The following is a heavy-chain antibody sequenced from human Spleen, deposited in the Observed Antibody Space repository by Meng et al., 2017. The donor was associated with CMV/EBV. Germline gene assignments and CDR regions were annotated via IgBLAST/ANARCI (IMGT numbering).Heavy chain of an antibody. CDR3: ARLPRANCGGDCYFDY. CDR1: GFTVSNNY. Sequence: GGSLRLSCAASGFTVSNNYMSWVRQAPGKGLEWVSVIYSGGRTFYAESVKGRFTISRDNAKNSLYLQMNSLRAEDTALYYCARLPRANCGGDCYFDYWGQGTLVTVSS. D-gene: IGHD2-21*01. V-gene: IGHV3-53*01. J-gene: IGHJ4*02. CDR2: IYSGGRT.